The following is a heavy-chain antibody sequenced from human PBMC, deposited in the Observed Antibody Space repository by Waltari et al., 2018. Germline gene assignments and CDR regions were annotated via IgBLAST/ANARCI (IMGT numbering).Heavy chain of an antibody. D-gene: IGHD5-12*01. Sequence: QLQLQESGPSLVRPSETLSLLCRVSCVSLTSNTHYWAWIRQSPGQGLEWIGTVSYSGTTYISPSLKSRVSVSRDTSKNQVSLILGSVTAADMAVYYCATYIGASVGTAAFDVWGQGTMVTVSS. CDR1: CVSLTSNTHY. CDR2: VSYSGTT. CDR3: ATYIGASVGTAAFDV. V-gene: IGHV4-39*01. J-gene: IGHJ3*01.